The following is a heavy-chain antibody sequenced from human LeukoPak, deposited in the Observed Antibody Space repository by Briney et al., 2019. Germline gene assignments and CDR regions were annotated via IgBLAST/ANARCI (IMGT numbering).Heavy chain of an antibody. CDR2: INTNTGNP. CDR3: ARDSGSGWYPEVDY. Sequence: ASVKVSCKASGYTFTSYAMNWVRQAPGQGLEWTGWINTNTGNPTYAQGFTGRFVFSLDTSVSTAYLQISSLKAEDTAVYYCARDSGSGWYPEVDYWGQGTLVTVSS. V-gene: IGHV7-4-1*02. J-gene: IGHJ4*02. CDR1: GYTFTSYA. D-gene: IGHD6-19*01.